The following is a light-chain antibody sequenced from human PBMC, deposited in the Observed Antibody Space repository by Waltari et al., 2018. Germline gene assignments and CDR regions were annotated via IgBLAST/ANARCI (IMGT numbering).Light chain of an antibody. Sequence: DVFMTQSPLSLPVTLGQPASISCRSNQTLVHSDGKPYLNWLQQRPGQSPRRLIYQVSKRDSGVPERFSGSGSGTDFTLKSSRVEAEDVGIYYCLQGTHWPPTFGPGTTVDF. CDR1: QTLVHSDGKPY. CDR3: LQGTHWPPT. V-gene: IGKV2-30*02. CDR2: QVS. J-gene: IGKJ3*01.